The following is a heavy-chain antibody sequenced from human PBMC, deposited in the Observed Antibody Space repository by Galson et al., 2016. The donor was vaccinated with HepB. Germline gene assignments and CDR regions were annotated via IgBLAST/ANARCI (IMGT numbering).Heavy chain of an antibody. CDR2: INPSGGSR. J-gene: IGHJ4*02. Sequence: SVKVSCKASGYTFTRYLMHWVRQAPGQAPGHGLEWMGMINPSGGSRSYAQKFQGRVTMTRDTATSTVYMELSSLRSEDTAVYYCARGTSVPSAVGEGTSGPSGTGDYWGQGTLVTVSS. CDR1: GYTFTRYL. D-gene: IGHD6-13*01. V-gene: IGHV1-46*01. CDR3: ARGTSVPSAVGEGTSGPSGTGDY.